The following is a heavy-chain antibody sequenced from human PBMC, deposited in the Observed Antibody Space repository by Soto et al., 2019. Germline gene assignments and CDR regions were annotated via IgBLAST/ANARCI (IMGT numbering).Heavy chain of an antibody. CDR3: AKEPVGPDWYFDL. V-gene: IGHV3-23*01. CDR2: ISGSGIST. CDR1: GFTFRSYA. J-gene: IGHJ2*01. Sequence: GGSLRLSCAASGFTFRSYAMSWVRQAPGKGLEWVSGISGSGISTHYADSVKGRFTVSRDNSKNTLYLQMNSLRAEDTAVYNCAKEPVGPDWYFDLGGRGTLVTVSS.